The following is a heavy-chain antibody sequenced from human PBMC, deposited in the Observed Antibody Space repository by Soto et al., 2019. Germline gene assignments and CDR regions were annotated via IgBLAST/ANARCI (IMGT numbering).Heavy chain of an antibody. CDR3: ARPLGHSGYDFPFDY. Sequence: ASVKISCKASGYTFTSYAMHWVRQAPGQRLEWMGWINAGNGNTKYSQKFQGRVTITRDTSASTAYMELSSLRSEDTAVYYCARPLGHSGYDFPFDYWGQGTLVTVSS. V-gene: IGHV1-3*01. CDR2: INAGNGNT. J-gene: IGHJ4*02. D-gene: IGHD5-12*01. CDR1: GYTFTSYA.